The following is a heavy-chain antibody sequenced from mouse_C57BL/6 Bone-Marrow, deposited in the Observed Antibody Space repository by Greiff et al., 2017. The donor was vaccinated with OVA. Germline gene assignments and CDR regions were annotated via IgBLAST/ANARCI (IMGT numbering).Heavy chain of an antibody. CDR2: IRNKANNHAT. D-gene: IGHD2-4*01. J-gene: IGHJ1*03. Sequence: EVKLMESGGGLVQPGGSMKLSCAASGFTFSDAWMDWVRQSPEKGLEWVAEIRNKANNHATYYAESVKGRFTISRDDSKSSVYLQMHSLRAEDTGIYYCTRRGDYVFYWYFDVWGTGTTVTVSS. CDR3: TRRGDYVFYWYFDV. CDR1: GFTFSDAW. V-gene: IGHV6-6*01.